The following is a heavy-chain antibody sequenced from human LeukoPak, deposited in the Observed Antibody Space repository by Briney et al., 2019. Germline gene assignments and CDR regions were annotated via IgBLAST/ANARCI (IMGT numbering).Heavy chain of an antibody. CDR3: ARGASEMATIAFDY. J-gene: IGHJ4*02. V-gene: IGHV4-59*01. D-gene: IGHD5-24*01. CDR2: IYYSGST. CDR1: GGSISSYY. Sequence: PSETLSLACTVSGGSISSYYWSWIRQPPGKGLEWIGYIYYSGSTNYNPSLKSRVTISVDTSKNQFSLKLSSVTAADTAVYYCARGASEMATIAFDYWGQGTLVTVSS.